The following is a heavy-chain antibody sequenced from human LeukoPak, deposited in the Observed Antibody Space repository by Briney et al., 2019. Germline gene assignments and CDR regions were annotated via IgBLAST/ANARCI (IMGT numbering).Heavy chain of an antibody. Sequence: SETLSLTCTVSGSSISSGSYYWSWIRQPAGKGLEWIGRIYTSGSTNYNPSLKSRVTISVDTSKNQFSLKLSSVTAADTAVYYCARALYCSGGSCYPWNAFDIWGQGTMVTVSS. CDR3: ARALYCSGGSCYPWNAFDI. J-gene: IGHJ3*02. CDR1: GSSISSGSYY. D-gene: IGHD2-15*01. V-gene: IGHV4-61*02. CDR2: IYTSGST.